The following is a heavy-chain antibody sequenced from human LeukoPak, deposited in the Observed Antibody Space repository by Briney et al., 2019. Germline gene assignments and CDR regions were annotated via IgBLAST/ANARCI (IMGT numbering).Heavy chain of an antibody. CDR2: ISGSGGST. V-gene: IGHV3-23*01. Sequence: PGGSLRLSCAASGFTFSSYAMSSVRQAPGKGLEWVSAISGSGGSTYYADSVKGRFTISRDNSKNTLYLQMNSLRAEDTAVYYCAKPRVPAAKGVGGAVYYYYMDVWGKGTTVTVSS. CDR1: GFTFSSYA. CDR3: AKPRVPAAKGVGGAVYYYYMDV. J-gene: IGHJ6*03. D-gene: IGHD2-2*01.